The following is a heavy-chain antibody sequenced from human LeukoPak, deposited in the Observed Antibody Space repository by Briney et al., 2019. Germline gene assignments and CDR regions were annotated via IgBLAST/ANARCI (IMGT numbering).Heavy chain of an antibody. CDR2: ISYDGSNK. V-gene: IGHV3-30*04. J-gene: IGHJ4*02. D-gene: IGHD5-18*01. Sequence: GGSLRLSCAASGFTFSSYAMHWVRQAPGKGLEWVAVISYDGSNKYYADSVKGRFTISRDNSKNTLYLQMNSLRAEDTAVYYCARGENSYGPYYFDYWGQGTLVTVSS. CDR1: GFTFSSYA. CDR3: ARGENSYGPYYFDY.